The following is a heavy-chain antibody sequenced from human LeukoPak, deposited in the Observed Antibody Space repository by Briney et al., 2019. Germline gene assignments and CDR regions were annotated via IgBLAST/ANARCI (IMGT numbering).Heavy chain of an antibody. Sequence: GGSLRLSCVASGFTFRNYWMYWVRQAPGKGLVWLSRINPDGSSTTYADSVKGRFTISRDNAKNSLYLQMNSLRAEDTAVYYCARGSFLITFGGLIVWGQGTLVTVSS. D-gene: IGHD3-16*02. CDR3: ARGSFLITFGGLIV. CDR1: GFTFRNYW. CDR2: INPDGSST. J-gene: IGHJ4*02. V-gene: IGHV3-74*01.